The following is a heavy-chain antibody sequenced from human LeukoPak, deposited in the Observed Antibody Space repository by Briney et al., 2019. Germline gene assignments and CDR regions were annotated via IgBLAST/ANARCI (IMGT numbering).Heavy chain of an antibody. CDR2: ISRNGSST. CDR3: VKESGFMVAPNSAFDI. V-gene: IGHV3-64D*06. CDR1: GFTFNSYP. J-gene: IGHJ3*02. Sequence: PGGPLRLSCSASGFTFNSYPVHWVRQAPGKGLEYVSGISRNGSSTYYADSVKGRFTISRDNSENTLYLQMSSLRAEDTAVYYCVKESGFMVAPNSAFDIWGQGTMVTVSS. D-gene: IGHD4/OR15-4a*01.